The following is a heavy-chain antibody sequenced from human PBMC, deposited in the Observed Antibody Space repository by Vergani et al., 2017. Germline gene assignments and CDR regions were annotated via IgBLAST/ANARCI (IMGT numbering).Heavy chain of an antibody. CDR1: GYTFTDYA. CDR2: INTNTGNP. Sequence: QVQLVQSGSELKKPGASVKVSCEASGYTFTDYAMTWVRQAPGQGLEWMGWINTNTGNPTYAQGFTGRFVFSLDTSVSTAYLQINSLKAEDTAVYYCAKDISXWPEYYYYYYGMDVWGQGTTVTVSS. D-gene: IGHD6-19*01. J-gene: IGHJ6*02. CDR3: AKDISXWPEYYYYYYGMDV. V-gene: IGHV7-4-1*02.